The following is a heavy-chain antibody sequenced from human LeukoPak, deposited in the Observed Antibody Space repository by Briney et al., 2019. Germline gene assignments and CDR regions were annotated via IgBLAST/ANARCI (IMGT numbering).Heavy chain of an antibody. CDR1: GFTFSSYA. CDR3: ARVWDVGYSSSWYVFPDY. CDR2: ISYDGSNK. Sequence: GGSLRLSCAASGFTFSSYAMHWVRQAPGKGLEWVAVISYDGSNKYYADSVKGRFTISRDNSKNTLYLQMNSLRAEDTAVYYCARVWDVGYSSSWYVFPDYWGQGTLVTVPS. D-gene: IGHD6-13*01. J-gene: IGHJ4*02. V-gene: IGHV3-30-3*01.